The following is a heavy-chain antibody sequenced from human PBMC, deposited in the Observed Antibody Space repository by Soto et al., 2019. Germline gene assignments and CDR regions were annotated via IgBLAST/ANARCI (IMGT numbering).Heavy chain of an antibody. CDR2: ISGSGGST. CDR1: GFTFSSYA. J-gene: IGHJ6*03. CDR3: AKGIEYCSSTSCHRVNYYYYYMDV. D-gene: IGHD2-2*01. V-gene: IGHV3-23*01. Sequence: GGSLRLSCAASGFTFSSYAMSWVRQAPGKGLEWVSAISGSGGSTYYADSVKGRFTISRDNSKNTLYLQMNSLRAGDTAVYYCAKGIEYCSSTSCHRVNYYYYYMDVWGKGTTVTVSS.